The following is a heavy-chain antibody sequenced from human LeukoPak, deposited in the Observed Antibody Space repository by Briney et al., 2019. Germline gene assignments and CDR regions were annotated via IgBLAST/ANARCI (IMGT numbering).Heavy chain of an antibody. Sequence: GGSLRLSCAASGYTFTTYWIGWVRQLPGKGLEWMGIIFPRDSDTRYSPSFQGQVTISADKSINTAYLQWSSLKASDTAMYYCARAGGWDPFDYWGQGTLVTVSS. CDR1: GYTFTTYW. V-gene: IGHV5-51*01. CDR2: IFPRDSDT. CDR3: ARAGGWDPFDY. D-gene: IGHD6-19*01. J-gene: IGHJ4*02.